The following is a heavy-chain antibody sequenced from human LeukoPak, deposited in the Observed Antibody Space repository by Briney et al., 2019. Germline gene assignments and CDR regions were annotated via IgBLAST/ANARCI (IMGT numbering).Heavy chain of an antibody. CDR3: AKDLNQWELLYGKIIDV. D-gene: IGHD1-26*01. J-gene: IGHJ6*02. CDR1: GFTFSSYG. Sequence: PGGSLRLSWAASGFTFSSYGMSWVRQAPGKGLEWVSAISGSGGSTYYADCVKGRFTISRHNSKNTLYLQMNTLRADDTPVYYCAKDLNQWELLYGKIIDVWRQGTTVTVSS. V-gene: IGHV3-23*01. CDR2: ISGSGGST.